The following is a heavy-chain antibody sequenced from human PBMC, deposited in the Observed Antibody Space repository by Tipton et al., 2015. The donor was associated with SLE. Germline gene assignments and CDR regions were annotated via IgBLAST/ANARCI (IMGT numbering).Heavy chain of an antibody. V-gene: IGHV4-39*07. CDR2: IYYTGST. D-gene: IGHD2-2*01. Sequence: TLSLTCTVSGGSISNRNYYWGWIRQPPGKGLEWIGSIYYTGSTYYKPSLKSRVTISVDTSKNQFSLKLSSVTAADTAVYYCARDWCSSTSCYGYYYMDVWGKGTTVTVSS. CDR1: GGSISNRNYY. CDR3: ARDWCSSTSCYGYYYMDV. J-gene: IGHJ6*03.